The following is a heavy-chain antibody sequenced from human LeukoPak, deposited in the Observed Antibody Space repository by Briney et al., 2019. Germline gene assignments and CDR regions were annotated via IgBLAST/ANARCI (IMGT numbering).Heavy chain of an antibody. CDR3: ARDEKN. CDR1: GGSIRSYY. J-gene: IGHJ4*02. CDR2: IYYSGST. V-gene: IGHV4-59*01. Sequence: ASESLSLTFTVSGGSIRSYYWSWIRQPPGKGLEWIGYIYYSGSTNYNPSLKSRVTISVDTSKNQFSLKLSSVTAADTAVYYCARDEKNWGQGTLVTVSS.